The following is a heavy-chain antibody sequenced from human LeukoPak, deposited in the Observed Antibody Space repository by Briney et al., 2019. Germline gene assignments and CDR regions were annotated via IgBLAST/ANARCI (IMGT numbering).Heavy chain of an antibody. Sequence: GGSLRLSCAASGFTFSSYGMRWVRQAPGKGLEWVAVIWYDGSNKFYADSVKGRFTISSDNSKNTLYLQMNSLRAEDTAVYYCARNQRYFDYWGQGTLVTVSS. CDR2: IWYDGSNK. V-gene: IGHV3-33*01. J-gene: IGHJ4*02. CDR1: GFTFSSYG. D-gene: IGHD1-14*01. CDR3: ARNQRYFDY.